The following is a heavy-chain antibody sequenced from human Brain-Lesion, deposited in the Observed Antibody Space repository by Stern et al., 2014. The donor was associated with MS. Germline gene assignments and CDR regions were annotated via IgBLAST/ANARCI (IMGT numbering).Heavy chain of an antibody. Sequence: VQLQESGPRVVKPSQTLSLTCTVSGASITSGSYHWAWIRQPAGKGLEWLGVIFGSGATNSNPSRSSRFTISLDTSKTQFSLKLRSVTAADTAVYYCAREGLIDFWSGHAKWGQGTLVTVSS. CDR1: GASITSGSYH. V-gene: IGHV4-61*02. CDR2: IFGSGAT. CDR3: AREGLIDFWSGHAK. J-gene: IGHJ4*02. D-gene: IGHD3-3*01.